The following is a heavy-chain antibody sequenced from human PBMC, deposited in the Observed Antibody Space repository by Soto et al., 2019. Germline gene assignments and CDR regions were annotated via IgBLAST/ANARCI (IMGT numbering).Heavy chain of an antibody. CDR2: IIANGGT. J-gene: IGHJ4*02. V-gene: IGHV3-23*01. CDR1: GFTFNHYA. Sequence: EVQVLESGGGLVQRGGSLRLSCAASGFTFNHYAMSWVRQAPGKGLEWVSIIIANGGTFYADSVKGRFTISRDNSKNTVYLQMSSLRVEDTAIYYCAKDYTVAADPSCVILFDYWGQGALVTVSS. CDR3: AKDYTVAADPSCVILFDY. D-gene: IGHD2-15*01.